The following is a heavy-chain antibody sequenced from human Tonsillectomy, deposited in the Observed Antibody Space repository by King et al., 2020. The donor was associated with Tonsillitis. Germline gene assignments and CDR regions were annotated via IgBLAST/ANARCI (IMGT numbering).Heavy chain of an antibody. CDR3: ANLFWGSYPKRDS. D-gene: IGHD3-16*02. Sequence: QLQESGSGLVKPSGTLSLTCAISGGSISSTNWWSWVRQPPGKGLEWIGEIYHSGSTNYNPSLKSRVTISVDKSKNQFSLKLTSVTAADTAVYYCANLFWGSYPKRDSWGQGTLVTVSS. CDR2: IYHSGST. CDR1: GGSISSTNW. V-gene: IGHV4-4*02. J-gene: IGHJ4*02.